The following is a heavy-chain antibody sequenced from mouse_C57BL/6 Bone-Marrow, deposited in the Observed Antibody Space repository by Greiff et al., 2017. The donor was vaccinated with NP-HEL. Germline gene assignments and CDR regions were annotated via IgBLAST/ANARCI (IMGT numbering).Heavy chain of an antibody. V-gene: IGHV2-5*01. D-gene: IGHD2-4*01. CDR2: IWRGGST. CDR1: GFSLTSYG. CDR3: AKNEGLYEYDWFAY. Sequence: VKLMESGPGLVQPSQSLSITCTVSGFSLTSYGVHWVRQSPGKGLEWLGVIWRGGSTDYNAAFMSRLSITKDNAKSQVFFKMNSLQADDTAIYYCAKNEGLYEYDWFAYWGQGTLVTVSA. J-gene: IGHJ3*01.